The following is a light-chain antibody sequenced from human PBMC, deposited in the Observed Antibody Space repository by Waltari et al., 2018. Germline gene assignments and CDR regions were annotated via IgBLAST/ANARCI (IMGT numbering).Light chain of an antibody. CDR2: RAS. CDR3: QQGFTFPYT. Sequence: DIQMTQSPSSLSTSLGDTVTINCQASQGIGNNLNWYQEKTGKAPKLLFYRASILQSGIPSRFSGRGFGTDFTLTITSLQPEDFASFYCQQGFTFPYTFGQGTKVEIK. V-gene: IGKV1-17*01. J-gene: IGKJ2*01. CDR1: QGIGNN.